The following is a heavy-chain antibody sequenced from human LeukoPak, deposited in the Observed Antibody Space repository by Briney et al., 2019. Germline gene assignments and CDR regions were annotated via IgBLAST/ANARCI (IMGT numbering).Heavy chain of an antibody. V-gene: IGHV1-69*13. CDR1: GGTFNSYA. D-gene: IGHD2-15*01. Sequence: GASVKVSCKTSGGTFNSYAISWVRQAPGQGLEWMGGITAIFRTTNYAQKFQGRVTITADESTSTAYMELSSLRSEDTAVYYCARDHDYCSGGSCYRPFDYWGQGTLVTVSS. J-gene: IGHJ4*02. CDR2: ITAIFRTT. CDR3: ARDHDYCSGGSCYRPFDY.